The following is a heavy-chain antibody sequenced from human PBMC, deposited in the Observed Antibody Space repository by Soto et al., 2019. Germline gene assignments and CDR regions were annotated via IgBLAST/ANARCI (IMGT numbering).Heavy chain of an antibody. Sequence: PSETLSLTCTVSGGSVSSYYWSWIRQPPGKGLEWIGYIYYSGSSNSNPSLKSRVTLSVDTSKNQFSLKLSSVTAADTAVYYCARSPRATVTTFDYWGQGTLVTVSS. J-gene: IGHJ4*02. V-gene: IGHV4-59*02. CDR2: IYYSGSS. CDR3: ARSPRATVTTFDY. CDR1: GGSVSSYY. D-gene: IGHD4-17*01.